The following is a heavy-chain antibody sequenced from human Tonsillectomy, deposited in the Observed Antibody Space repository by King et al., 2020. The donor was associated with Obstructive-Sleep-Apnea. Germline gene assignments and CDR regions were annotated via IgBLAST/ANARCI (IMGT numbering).Heavy chain of an antibody. Sequence: QLQESGPGLVKPSETLSLTCTVSGGSISSSSYYWGWIRQPPGKGLEWIGSIYCSGSTYYNPSLKSRVTISVDTSKNQFSLKLSSVTAADTAVYYCARETHYYDSSGYLSYFDYWGQGTLVTVSS. J-gene: IGHJ4*02. CDR3: ARETHYYDSSGYLSYFDY. CDR2: IYCSGST. D-gene: IGHD3-22*01. V-gene: IGHV4-39*07. CDR1: GGSISSSSYY.